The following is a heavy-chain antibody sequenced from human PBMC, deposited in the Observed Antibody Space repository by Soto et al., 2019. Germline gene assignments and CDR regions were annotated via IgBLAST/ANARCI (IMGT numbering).Heavy chain of an antibody. CDR3: ARGVGSGSYYNQYNWFDP. CDR1: RYAFTDYG. D-gene: IGHD3-10*01. Sequence: ASVKASSKAPRYAFTDYGRSWARQAPGQGLEWMGWINVYNGNTKYAQKVQGRVTMTTDTSTSTAYMELRSLRSDDTAVYYCARGVGSGSYYNQYNWFDPWGQGTLVTVSS. CDR2: INVYNGNT. J-gene: IGHJ5*02. V-gene: IGHV1-18*01.